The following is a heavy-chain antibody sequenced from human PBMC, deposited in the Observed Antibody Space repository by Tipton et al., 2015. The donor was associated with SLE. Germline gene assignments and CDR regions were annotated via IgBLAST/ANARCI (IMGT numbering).Heavy chain of an antibody. V-gene: IGHV4-39*07. CDR1: GGSITSESHY. D-gene: IGHD6-19*01. CDR2: ISYSGSP. J-gene: IGHJ4*02. Sequence: GLVKPSETLSLICTVSGGSITSESHYWAWIRQTPGKGLEWIGSISYSGSPYHNPSLKNRVAISVDASKNQFSLSLTYLTAADTAVYYCARHRQWLGGEDYWGRGALVTVSS. CDR3: ARHRQWLGGEDY.